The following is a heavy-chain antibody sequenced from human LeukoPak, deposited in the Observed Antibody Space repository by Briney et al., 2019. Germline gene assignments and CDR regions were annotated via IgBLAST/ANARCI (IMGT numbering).Heavy chain of an antibody. CDR2: TRYDGRNK. CDR3: AKVAGWEPPFAAIDY. D-gene: IGHD1-26*01. Sequence: GGSLRLSCAASGFTFSSYGTHWVRQAPGKGLEWVAFTRYDGRNKYYADSVKGRFTISRDNSKNTLYLQMNSLRAEDTAVYYCAKVAGWEPPFAAIDYWGQGTLVTVSS. V-gene: IGHV3-30*02. CDR1: GFTFSSYG. J-gene: IGHJ4*02.